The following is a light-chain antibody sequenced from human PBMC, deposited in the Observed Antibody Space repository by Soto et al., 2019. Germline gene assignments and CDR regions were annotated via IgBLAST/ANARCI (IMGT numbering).Light chain of an antibody. V-gene: IGKV3-15*01. CDR1: QSVSGN. Sequence: EIVMTQSPATLSVSPGESVTLSCRASQSVSGNLAWYQQKPGQAPRLLIYGASTRATGIPARFSGSGSGTDFTLTISSLQSEDFSVYYCQQYNNWPPTFGQGTRLEIK. CDR2: GAS. CDR3: QQYNNWPPT. J-gene: IGKJ5*01.